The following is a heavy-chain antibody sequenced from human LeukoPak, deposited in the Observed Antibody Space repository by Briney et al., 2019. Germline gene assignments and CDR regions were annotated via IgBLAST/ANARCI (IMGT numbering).Heavy chain of an antibody. D-gene: IGHD3-22*01. CDR1: GFTVSSNY. V-gene: IGHV3-66*02. CDR2: IYSGGST. Sequence: PGGSLRLSCAASGFTVSSNYMSWVRQAPGKGLEWVSVIYSGGSTYYADSVKGRFTISRDNSKNTLYLQMNSLRAEDTAVYYCARAYYDSSGTGYPFDCWGQGTLVTVSS. CDR3: ARAYYDSSGTGYPFDC. J-gene: IGHJ4*02.